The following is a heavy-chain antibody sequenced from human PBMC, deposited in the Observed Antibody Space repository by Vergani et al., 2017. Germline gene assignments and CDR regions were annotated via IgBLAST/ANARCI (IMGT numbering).Heavy chain of an antibody. CDR1: GYSFTSYW. CDR3: APSGLIWFDCMDV. Sequence: EVQLVPSGAEVKKPGESLKISCKGSGYSFTSYWIGWVRQMPGKGLEWIGIIYPGDSDTRYSPSFQGQVTIAADKSNSTAYLQWSSLKASDTAMYYCAPSGLIWFDCMDVWGQGPTVTVSS. CDR2: IYPGDSDT. V-gene: IGHV5-51*01. J-gene: IGHJ6*02. D-gene: IGHD3-10*01.